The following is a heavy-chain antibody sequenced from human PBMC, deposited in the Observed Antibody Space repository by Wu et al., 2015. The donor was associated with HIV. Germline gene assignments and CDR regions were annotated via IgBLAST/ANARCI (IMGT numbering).Heavy chain of an antibody. CDR1: GYTFTSYG. CDR3: ARTVSGHDYFDF. J-gene: IGHJ4*02. CDR2: ISTYNGDT. D-gene: IGHD3-3*01. Sequence: QVQVVQSGAEVEKPGASVKVSCKTSGYTFTSYGISWVRQAPGQGLEWMGWISTYNGDTNYAQKVQGRVTMTTDTSTSTAYMELRSLKSDDTAVYFCARTVSGHDYFDFWGQGSLVTVSS. V-gene: IGHV1-18*01.